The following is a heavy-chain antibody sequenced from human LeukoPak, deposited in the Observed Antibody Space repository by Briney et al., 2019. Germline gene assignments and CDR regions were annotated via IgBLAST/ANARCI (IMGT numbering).Heavy chain of an antibody. CDR1: GFTFSSYE. V-gene: IGHV3-48*03. Sequence: GGSLTLSCAASGFTFSSYEMNWVRQAPGKGLEWVSYISSSGSTIYYADSVKGRFTISRDNAKNSLYLQMNSLRAEDTAVYYCASDVTPYDSSGTFDYWGQGTLVTVSS. CDR3: ASDVTPYDSSGTFDY. D-gene: IGHD3-22*01. J-gene: IGHJ4*02. CDR2: ISSSGSTI.